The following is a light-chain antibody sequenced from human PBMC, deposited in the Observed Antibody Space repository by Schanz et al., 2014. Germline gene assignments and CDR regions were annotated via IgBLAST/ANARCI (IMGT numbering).Light chain of an antibody. J-gene: IGKJ3*01. CDR1: QSISSY. Sequence: DIQMTQSPSSLSASVGDRVTITCRASQSISSYLNWYQQKPGKAPKLLIYAASSLQSGVPSRFSGSGSVTEFTLTISNLQPEDFATYYCQQGNGFPRAFGPGTKVEIK. CDR3: QQGNGFPRA. CDR2: AAS. V-gene: IGKV1-39*01.